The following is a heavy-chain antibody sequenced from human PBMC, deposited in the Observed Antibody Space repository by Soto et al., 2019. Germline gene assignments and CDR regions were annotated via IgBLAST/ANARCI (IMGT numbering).Heavy chain of an antibody. V-gene: IGHV3-15*07. D-gene: IGHD3-10*01. CDR3: TIQNARGVPDY. J-gene: IGHJ4*02. CDR2: IKSKTDGGTT. CDR1: GFTFSNAW. Sequence: EVQLVESGGGLVKPGGSLRLSCAASGFTFSNAWMNWVRQAPGKGLEWVGRIKSKTDGGTTDYAAPVKGRFTISRDESKNTLYMQMNSLKTEDTAVYYCTIQNARGVPDYWGQETLVTVSS.